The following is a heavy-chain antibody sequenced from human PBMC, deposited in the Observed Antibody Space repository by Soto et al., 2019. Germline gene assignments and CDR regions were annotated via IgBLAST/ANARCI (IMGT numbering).Heavy chain of an antibody. Sequence: PSETLSLTCTVSSGSINNNNYHWAWIRQPPGKGLEWIGCIYYGGNTYYTPSLQTRVTISVDTSKNQFSLNLNSVTAADTAVYYCLGNRGRLPFWGQGTPVTVSS. CDR3: LGNRGRLPF. CDR1: SGSINNNNYH. D-gene: IGHD1-1*01. CDR2: IYYGGNT. V-gene: IGHV4-39*01. J-gene: IGHJ4*02.